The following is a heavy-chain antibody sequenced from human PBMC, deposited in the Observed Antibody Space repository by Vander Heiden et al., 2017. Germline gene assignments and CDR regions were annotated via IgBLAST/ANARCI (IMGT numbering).Heavy chain of an antibody. Sequence: QITLKESGPTLVNPTQTLKLTSTFSGISLSSGVMGVGWIRQPPGKALEWLALIYWNDDKRYSPSLKSRITITKDTSRNQVVLKMTNMDPVDTATYYCARKLDYGDYFDYWGQGTLVTVSS. J-gene: IGHJ4*02. CDR1: GISLSSGVMG. D-gene: IGHD4-17*01. V-gene: IGHV2-5*01. CDR3: ARKLDYGDYFDY. CDR2: IYWNDDK.